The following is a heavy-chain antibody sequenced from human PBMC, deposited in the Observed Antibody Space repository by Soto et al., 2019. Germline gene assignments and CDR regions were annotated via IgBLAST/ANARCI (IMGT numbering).Heavy chain of an antibody. V-gene: IGHV2-26*01. J-gene: IGHJ4*02. Sequence: QVTLKESGPVLVKPTETLTLTCTVSGFSLSNARMGVSWIRQPPGKALEWLAHIFSNDEKSYSTSLKSRLTISKDTSKSQVVLTMTNMDPVDTATYYCARIIRRGLGYCSSTSCPPMLFDYCGQGTLVTVSS. CDR2: IFSNDEK. CDR1: GFSLSNARMG. CDR3: ARIIRRGLGYCSSTSCPPMLFDY. D-gene: IGHD2-2*01.